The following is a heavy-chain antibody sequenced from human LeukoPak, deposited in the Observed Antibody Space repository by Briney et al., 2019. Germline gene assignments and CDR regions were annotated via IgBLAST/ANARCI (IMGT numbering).Heavy chain of an antibody. J-gene: IGHJ5*02. Sequence: GESLKISCKGSGYSFTSYWIGWVRQMPGKGLESMGIIYPGDSDTRYSPSFQGQVTISADKCISTAYLQWSSLKASDTAMYYCARVPPPSMIVVSGLDPWGQGTLVTVSS. V-gene: IGHV5-51*01. CDR1: GYSFTSYW. CDR3: ARVPPPSMIVVSGLDP. D-gene: IGHD3-22*01. CDR2: IYPGDSDT.